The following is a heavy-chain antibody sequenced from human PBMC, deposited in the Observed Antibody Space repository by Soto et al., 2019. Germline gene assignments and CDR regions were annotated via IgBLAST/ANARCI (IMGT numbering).Heavy chain of an antibody. J-gene: IGHJ4*02. D-gene: IGHD5-12*01. CDR2: IAYTGIT. CDR1: GGPIRSYY. CDR3: AREGFSGYEALDY. V-gene: IGHV4-59*01. Sequence: QVHLQESGPGLLKPPETLSLTCGVSGGPIRSYYLSWVRQAPGKGLEWIAYIAYTGITGYNPALRSRVTISGDTSQNLFSLKMTSVTAADTAVYYCAREGFSGYEALDYWGQGILVTVSS.